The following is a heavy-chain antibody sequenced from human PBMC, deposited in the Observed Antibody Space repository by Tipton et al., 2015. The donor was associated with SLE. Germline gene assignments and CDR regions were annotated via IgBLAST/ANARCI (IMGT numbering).Heavy chain of an antibody. CDR1: GGSISSSSYY. V-gene: IGHV4-39*07. CDR2: IYYSGST. D-gene: IGHD7-27*01. Sequence: TLSLTCTVSGGSISSSSYYWGWIRQPPGKGLEWIGYIYYSGSTYYNPSLKSRVTISVDTSKNQFSLKLSSVTAADTAVYYCARGLAAGDRIWGQGTLVTVSS. J-gene: IGHJ4*02. CDR3: ARGLAAGDRI.